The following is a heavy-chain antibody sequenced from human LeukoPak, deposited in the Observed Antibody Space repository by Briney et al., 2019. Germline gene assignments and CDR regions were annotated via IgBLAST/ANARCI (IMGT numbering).Heavy chain of an antibody. J-gene: IGHJ4*02. V-gene: IGHV3-15*01. CDR1: GISFSNAW. Sequence: GGSLRLSCAASGISFSNAWLNWVRHAPGKGLEWVGRIKSKADGETADYAAPVKGRFTISRDDSKNTLYMEMNNLKSEDTAVYYRTTDLSWGQGTLVTVSS. D-gene: IGHD2/OR15-2a*01. CDR2: IKSKADGETA. CDR3: TTDLS.